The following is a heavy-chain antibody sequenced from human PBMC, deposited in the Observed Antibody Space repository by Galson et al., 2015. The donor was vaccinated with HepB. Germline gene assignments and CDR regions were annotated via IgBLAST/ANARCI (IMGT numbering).Heavy chain of an antibody. CDR1: GGTFSSYT. CDR2: IIPILGIA. Sequence: SVKVSCKASGGTFSSYTISWVRQAPGQGLEWMGRIIPILGIANYAQKFQGRVTITADKSTSTAYMELSSLRSEDTAVYYCASTAGLHVRGYSYGYGGTWGQGTLVTVSS. CDR3: ASTAGLHVRGYSYGYGGT. J-gene: IGHJ5*02. D-gene: IGHD5-18*01. V-gene: IGHV1-69*02.